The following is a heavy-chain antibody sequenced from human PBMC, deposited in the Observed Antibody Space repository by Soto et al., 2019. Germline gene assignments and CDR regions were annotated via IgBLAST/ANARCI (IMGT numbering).Heavy chain of an antibody. V-gene: IGHV3-23*01. CDR1: GLTCISYA. J-gene: IGHJ5*02. D-gene: IGHD2-2*01. CDR2: ISGSAGST. CDR3: ATYCRSPSCFSGGLEH. Sequence: VGSLRLSCAASGLTCISYAMSRVRQAPGKGLEWVSAISGSAGSTYYADSAKGRFTISRDNSKNTLYLQMNSLRAEDTAVYYCATYCRSPSCFSGGLEHWGQGTRVTVS.